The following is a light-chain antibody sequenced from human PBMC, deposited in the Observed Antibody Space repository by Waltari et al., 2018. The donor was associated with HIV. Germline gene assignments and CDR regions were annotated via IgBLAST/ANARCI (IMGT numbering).Light chain of an antibody. CDR2: GAS. J-gene: IGKJ3*01. CDR1: QSVSSN. V-gene: IGKV3-15*01. Sequence: EIVMTHSLATLSVSPGERANLSSRASQSVSSNLAWYQQKPGQAPRLLIYGASTRATGIPARFSGSGSGTEFTLTISSLQSEDFAVYYCQQYNNWPPLFTFGPGTKVDIK. CDR3: QQYNNWPPLFT.